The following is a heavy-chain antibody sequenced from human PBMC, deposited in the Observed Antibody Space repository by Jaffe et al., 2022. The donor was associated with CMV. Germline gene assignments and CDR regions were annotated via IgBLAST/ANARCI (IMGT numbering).Heavy chain of an antibody. V-gene: IGHV1-3*01. CDR2: INAGNGNT. CDR1: GYTFTSYA. Sequence: QVQLVQSGAEVKKPGASVKVSCKASGYTFTSYAMHWVRQAPGQRLEWMGWINAGNGNTKYSQKFQGRVTITRDTSASTAYMELSSLRSEDTAVYYCARDGGLRYEHYYYYYMDVWGKGTTVTVSS. J-gene: IGHJ6*03. D-gene: IGHD3-16*01. CDR3: ARDGGLRYEHYYYYYMDV.